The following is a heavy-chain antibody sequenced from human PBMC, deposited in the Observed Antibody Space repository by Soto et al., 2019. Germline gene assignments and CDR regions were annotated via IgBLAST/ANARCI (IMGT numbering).Heavy chain of an antibody. D-gene: IGHD3-10*01. CDR2: ISGSGGST. Sequence: VGSLRLSCAASGFTFSSYAMSWVRQAPGKGLEWVSAISGSGGSTYYADSVKGRFTISRDNSKNTLYLQMNSLRAEDTAVYYCARELYGSGRTTDYWGQGALVTVSS. V-gene: IGHV3-23*01. CDR1: GFTFSSYA. CDR3: ARELYGSGRTTDY. J-gene: IGHJ4*02.